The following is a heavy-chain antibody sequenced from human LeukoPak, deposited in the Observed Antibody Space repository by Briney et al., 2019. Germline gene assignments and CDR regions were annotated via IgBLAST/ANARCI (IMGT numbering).Heavy chain of an antibody. CDR3: ARDLDERAAPLDYGMDV. CDR2: ISAYNGNT. J-gene: IGHJ6*02. Sequence: ASVKVSCKASGYTFTIYGISWVRQAPGQGSEWMGWISAYNGNTNYTQKLQGRVTMTTDTSTSTAYMELRSLRSDDTAVYYCARDLDERAAPLDYGMDVWGQGTTVTVSS. CDR1: GYTFTIYG. D-gene: IGHD2-15*01. V-gene: IGHV1-18*01.